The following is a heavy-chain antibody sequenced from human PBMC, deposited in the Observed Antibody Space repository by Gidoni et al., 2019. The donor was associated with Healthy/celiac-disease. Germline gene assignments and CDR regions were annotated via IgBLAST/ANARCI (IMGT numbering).Heavy chain of an antibody. Sequence: QVQLVQSGAEVKNPGASVKVSCKASGYTFTGYYMHWVRQAPGQGLEWMGWINPNSGGTNYAQKFQGRVTMTRDTSISTAYMELSRLRSDDTAVYYCARDKLYYYDSSGYLFDYWGQGTLVTVSS. CDR2: INPNSGGT. CDR3: ARDKLYYYDSSGYLFDY. D-gene: IGHD3-22*01. J-gene: IGHJ4*02. CDR1: GYTFTGYY. V-gene: IGHV1-2*02.